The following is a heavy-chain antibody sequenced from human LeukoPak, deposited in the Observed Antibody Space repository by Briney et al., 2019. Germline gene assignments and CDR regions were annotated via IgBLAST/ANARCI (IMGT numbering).Heavy chain of an antibody. CDR2: ISSSGSTV. CDR1: GFTFSSYE. J-gene: IGHJ4*02. V-gene: IGHV3-48*03. Sequence: GGSLRLSCAASGFTFSSYEMNWVRQAPGKGLEWVSYISSSGSTVYYADSVKGRFTISRDNAKNSLFLQMNSLRAEDTAVYYCARDGTYTDYDPDFDYWGQGTHVTVSS. D-gene: IGHD5-12*01. CDR3: ARDGTYTDYDPDFDY.